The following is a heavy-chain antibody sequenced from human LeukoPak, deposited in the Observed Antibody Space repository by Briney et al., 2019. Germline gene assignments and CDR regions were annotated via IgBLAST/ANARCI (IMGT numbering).Heavy chain of an antibody. D-gene: IGHD3-9*01. CDR1: GDTLTELS. Sequence: ASVKVSRKVSGDTLTELSTHWLRQAAAKGLDGMGGFDPEHGEMIYAQKLQGRVTMTEDRSTDTAYMELSSLRSEDTAVYYCATGGPWDLLKYWGQGTLVTVSS. CDR2: FDPEHGEM. CDR3: ATGGPWDLLKY. V-gene: IGHV1-24*01. J-gene: IGHJ4*02.